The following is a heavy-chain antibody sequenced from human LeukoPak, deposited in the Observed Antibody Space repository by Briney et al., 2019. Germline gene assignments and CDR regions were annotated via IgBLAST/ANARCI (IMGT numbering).Heavy chain of an antibody. CDR2: IYTSGST. CDR1: GGSISSGSYY. CDR3: ARDGDFWSGRDAFDI. V-gene: IGHV4-61*02. Sequence: KASQTRSLTCTVSGGSISSGSYYWSWIRQPAGKGLEWIGRIYTSGSTNYNPSLKSRATISVDTSKNQFSLKLSSVTAADTAVYYCARDGDFWSGRDAFDIWGQGTMVTVSS. D-gene: IGHD3-3*01. J-gene: IGHJ3*02.